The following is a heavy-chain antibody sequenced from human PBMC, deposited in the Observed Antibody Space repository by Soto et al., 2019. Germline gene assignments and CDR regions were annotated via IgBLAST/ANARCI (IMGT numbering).Heavy chain of an antibody. CDR2: IFYSGST. CDR3: GRGLRKLHIVVVTASLDY. V-gene: IGHV4-59*12. J-gene: IGHJ4*02. D-gene: IGHD2-21*02. Sequence: SETLSLTCTVSGGYISNYYGSWIRQPPGRGLEWIGHIFYSGSTNYNPALKSRVTISVDTSKNQFSLKLSSVTAADTAVYYCGRGLRKLHIVVVTASLDYWGQGTLVTVSS. CDR1: GGYISNYY.